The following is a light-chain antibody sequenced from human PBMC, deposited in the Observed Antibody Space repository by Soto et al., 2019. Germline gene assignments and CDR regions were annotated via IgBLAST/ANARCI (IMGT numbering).Light chain of an antibody. V-gene: IGKV1-27*01. Sequence: DIQMTQSPSSLSASVGDRVTITCRASQAIDNYLAWYQQKPWKVPNLLIYGASTLQSGVPSRFSGSGSGTDFTRTISSLQSEDVATYYCQRYNSALATFGQGTKVEI. J-gene: IGKJ1*01. CDR3: QRYNSALAT. CDR1: QAIDNY. CDR2: GAS.